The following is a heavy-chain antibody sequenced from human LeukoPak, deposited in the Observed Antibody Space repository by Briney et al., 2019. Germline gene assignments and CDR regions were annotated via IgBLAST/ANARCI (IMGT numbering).Heavy chain of an antibody. J-gene: IGHJ5*02. Sequence: ASVKVSCKASGYTFTGYYMHWVRQAPGQGLEWMGGIIPIFGTANYAQKFQGRVTITTDESTSTAYMELSSLRSEDTAVYYCARESDYGDYDGNRPGVSNWFDPWGQGTLVTVSS. D-gene: IGHD4-17*01. CDR3: ARESDYGDYDGNRPGVSNWFDP. V-gene: IGHV1-69*05. CDR2: IIPIFGTA. CDR1: GYTFTGYY.